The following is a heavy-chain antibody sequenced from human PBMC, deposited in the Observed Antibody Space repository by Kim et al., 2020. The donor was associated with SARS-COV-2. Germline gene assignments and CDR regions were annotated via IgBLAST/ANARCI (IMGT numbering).Heavy chain of an antibody. CDR2: INPSGGST. D-gene: IGHD2-2*01. Sequence: ASVKVSCKASGYTFTSYYMHWVRQAPGQGLEWMGIINPSGGSTSYAQKFQGRVTMTRDTSTSTVYMELSSLRSEDTAVYYCARDLGVVPAARPTDYYYYGMDVWGQGTTVTVSS. CDR1: GYTFTSYY. V-gene: IGHV1-46*01. J-gene: IGHJ6*02. CDR3: ARDLGVVPAARPTDYYYYGMDV.